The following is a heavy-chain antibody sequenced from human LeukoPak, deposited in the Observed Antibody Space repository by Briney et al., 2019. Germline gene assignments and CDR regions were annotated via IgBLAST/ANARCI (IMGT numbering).Heavy chain of an antibody. D-gene: IGHD3-10*01. V-gene: IGHV1-18*01. J-gene: IGHJ5*02. CDR1: GYTFTSYV. Sequence: ASVKVSCKASGYTFTSYVITWVRQAPGQGLEWMGWISAYNGNTNYAQKLQDRVTMTTDTSTSTAYMEVRSLRSDDTAIYYCARSSGSDWGFDPWGQGTLVTVSS. CDR3: ARSSGSDWGFDP. CDR2: ISAYNGNT.